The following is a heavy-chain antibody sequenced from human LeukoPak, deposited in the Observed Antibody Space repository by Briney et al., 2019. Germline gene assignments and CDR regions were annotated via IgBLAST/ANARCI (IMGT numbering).Heavy chain of an antibody. D-gene: IGHD3-10*01. CDR3: ANLPRGDY. CDR1: GLTVSSSQ. Sequence: TGGSLRLSCAASGLTVSSSQMTWVRQAPGKGLEWVSIIYSGGSTYYADSGKGRLTISRDNSKNTLYLHINSLRVEDTAVYYCANLPRGDYWGQGTLVTVSS. J-gene: IGHJ4*02. CDR2: IYSGGST. V-gene: IGHV3-53*01.